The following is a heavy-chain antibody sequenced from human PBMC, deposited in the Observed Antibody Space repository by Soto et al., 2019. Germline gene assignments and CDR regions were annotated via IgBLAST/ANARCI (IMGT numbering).Heavy chain of an antibody. Sequence: PGGSLRLSCAASGFTFSSNWMSFSSNWMSWVRQAPGKGLEWVANIKVDGSEKYYVNSVKGRFTISRDNAKNSLYLQMNSLISVDMAVYYCARTRPGLSFDYSGQGTLVTVSS. CDR1: GFTFSSNW. CDR2: IKVDGSEK. V-gene: IGHV3-7*01. CDR3: ARTRPGLSFDY. J-gene: IGHJ4*02.